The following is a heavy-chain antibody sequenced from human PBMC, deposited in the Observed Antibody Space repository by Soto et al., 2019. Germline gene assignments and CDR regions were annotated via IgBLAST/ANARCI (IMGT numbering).Heavy chain of an antibody. Sequence: GGSLRLSCAASGFTFSSYAMSWVRQAPGKGLEWVSAISGSGGSTYYADSGKGRFTISKDNSKNTLYLQMNSLRAEDTAVYYFAKDPISVPMVRGVIIDYWGQGTLVTVSS. D-gene: IGHD3-10*01. J-gene: IGHJ4*02. CDR2: ISGSGGST. V-gene: IGHV3-23*01. CDR3: AKDPISVPMVRGVIIDY. CDR1: GFTFSSYA.